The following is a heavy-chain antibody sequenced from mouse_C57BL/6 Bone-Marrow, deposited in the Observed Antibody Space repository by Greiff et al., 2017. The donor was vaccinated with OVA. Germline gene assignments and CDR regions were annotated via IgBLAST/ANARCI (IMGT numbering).Heavy chain of an antibody. J-gene: IGHJ4*01. D-gene: IGHD1-1*01. CDR2: ISSGSSTI. V-gene: IGHV5-17*01. Sequence: EVHLVESGGGLVKPGGSLKLSCAASGFTFSDYGMHWVRQAPEKGLEWVAYISSGSSTIYYADTVKGRFTISRDNAKNTLFLQMTSLRSEDTAMYYCAWGYYGSSSYYAMDYWGQGTSVTVSS. CDR1: GFTFSDYG. CDR3: AWGYYGSSSYYAMDY.